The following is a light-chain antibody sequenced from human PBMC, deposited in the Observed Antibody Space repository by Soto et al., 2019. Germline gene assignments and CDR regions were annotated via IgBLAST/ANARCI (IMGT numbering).Light chain of an antibody. J-gene: IGKJ5*01. Sequence: EIVMTQSPATLSLSPGERATLSCRASQSVRSNLAWYQHKPGQAPRLLIYAASTRATAVPARFSASGSGTEFTLTXXXXXXXXFAVYYCHQXXXXXEAFGQ. CDR2: AAS. V-gene: IGKV3-15*01. CDR3: HQXXXXXEA. CDR1: QSVRSN.